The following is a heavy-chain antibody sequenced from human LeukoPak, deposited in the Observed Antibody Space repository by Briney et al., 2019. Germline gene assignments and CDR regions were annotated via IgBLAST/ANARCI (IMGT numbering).Heavy chain of an antibody. J-gene: IGHJ4*02. Sequence: PSETLSLTCTVSGGSISSYYWSWIRQPPGKGLEWIWYIYYSGSTNYNPSLKSRVTISVDTSKNQFSLKLSSVTAADTAVYYCARGGAATRFRFDYWGQGTLVTVSS. V-gene: IGHV4-59*01. CDR3: ARGGAATRFRFDY. D-gene: IGHD2-15*01. CDR1: GGSISSYY. CDR2: IYYSGST.